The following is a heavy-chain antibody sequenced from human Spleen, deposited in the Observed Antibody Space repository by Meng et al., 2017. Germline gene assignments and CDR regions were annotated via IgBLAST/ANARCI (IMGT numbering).Heavy chain of an antibody. J-gene: IGHJ4*02. D-gene: IGHD2-15*01. CDR3: ARDRVVVVAASFYFDY. Sequence: GSLRLSCVVSGGSFSDYYWSWIRQPPGKGLEWIGEINHSGSTNYNPSLESRATISVDTSKNQFSLKLSSVTAADTAVYYCARDRVVVVAASFYFDYWGQGTLVTVSS. CDR2: INHSGST. CDR1: GGSFSDYY. V-gene: IGHV4-34*01.